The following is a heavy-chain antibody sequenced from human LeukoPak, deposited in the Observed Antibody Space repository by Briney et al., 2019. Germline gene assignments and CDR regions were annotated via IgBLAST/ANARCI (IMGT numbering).Heavy chain of an antibody. Sequence: GGSLRLSCAASGFTFSSYAMSWFRQAPGKGREWVSFITDSGGSTYYADSVKGRFTISRDNSKNTLYLQMSSLRAEDTAIYYCAKDASARPSDYSGPATLVTVSP. D-gene: IGHD3-3*01. J-gene: IGHJ4*02. CDR3: AKDASARPSDY. CDR1: GFTFSSYA. CDR2: ITDSGGST. V-gene: IGHV3-23*01.